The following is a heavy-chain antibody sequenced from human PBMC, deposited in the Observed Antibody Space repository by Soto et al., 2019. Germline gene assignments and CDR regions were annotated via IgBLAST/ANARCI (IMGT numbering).Heavy chain of an antibody. D-gene: IGHD3-16*01. Sequence: GALRLSCAFSGFNVMIYWMIWVRQAPGKGLEWVASIKEDGSEIYYLQSARGRFTISRDSAGNALHLAMNYLSAEDTGVYFCARDIGFDYVNWGQGTLVTVSS. V-gene: IGHV3-7*01. CDR1: GFNVMIYW. CDR3: ARDIGFDYVN. J-gene: IGHJ4*02. CDR2: IKEDGSEI.